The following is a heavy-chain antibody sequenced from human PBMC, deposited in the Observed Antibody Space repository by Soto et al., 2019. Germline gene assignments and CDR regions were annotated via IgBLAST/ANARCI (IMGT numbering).Heavy chain of an antibody. V-gene: IGHV1-3*01. CDR1: GYTFTAFA. Sequence: QVHLVQSGAEVKKPGASVKVSCKTSGYTFTAFAVHWVRQASGQRLEWMGWSNVGNGDTKSSQNLQGRVTITRDTSESKVYMELSSLRSEDTAVYYCVRVGGSGWPLDFWGQGTLVTVSS. CDR2: SNVGNGDT. J-gene: IGHJ4*02. D-gene: IGHD6-25*01. CDR3: VRVGGSGWPLDF.